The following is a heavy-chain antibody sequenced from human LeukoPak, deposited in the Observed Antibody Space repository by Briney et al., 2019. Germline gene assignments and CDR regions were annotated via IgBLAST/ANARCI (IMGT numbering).Heavy chain of an antibody. V-gene: IGHV4-34*01. CDR3: ARGLFAYCGGDCYSGGYYFDY. CDR2: INHSGST. J-gene: IGHJ4*02. D-gene: IGHD2-21*02. Sequence: PSETLSLTCAAYGGSFSGYYWSWLRQPPGKGLEWVGEINHSGSTNYNPSFKSRVTISADTSNNQFSLKLISLPAADTAVYYCARGLFAYCGGDCYSGGYYFDYWGQGTLVTVSS. CDR1: GGSFSGYY.